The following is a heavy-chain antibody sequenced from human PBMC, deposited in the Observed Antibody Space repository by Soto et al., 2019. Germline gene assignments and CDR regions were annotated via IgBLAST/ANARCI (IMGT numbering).Heavy chain of an antibody. D-gene: IGHD2-15*01. CDR2: ISYDGSNK. CDR3: AKDGGNGRDFDY. J-gene: IGHJ4*02. CDR1: GFTFISYG. Sequence: QVQLVESGGGVVQPGMSLRLSCAASGFTFISYGMHWVRQAPGKGLEWVAVISYDGSNKYYADSVKGRFTISRDNSKNTLYLQMNSLRAEDTAVYYCAKDGGNGRDFDYCGQGTLVTVSS. V-gene: IGHV3-30*18.